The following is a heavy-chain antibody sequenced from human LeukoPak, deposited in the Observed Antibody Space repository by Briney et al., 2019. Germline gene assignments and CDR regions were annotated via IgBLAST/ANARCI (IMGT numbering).Heavy chain of an antibody. Sequence: NPSETLSLTCTVSGGSISSYYWSWIRQPPGKGLEWIGYIYYSGSTNYNPSLKSRVTISVDTSKNQFSLKLSSVTAAGTAVYYCARGDSSGYYWFDPWGQGTLVTVSS. CDR3: ARGDSSGYYWFDP. V-gene: IGHV4-59*01. D-gene: IGHD3-22*01. J-gene: IGHJ5*02. CDR2: IYYSGST. CDR1: GGSISSYY.